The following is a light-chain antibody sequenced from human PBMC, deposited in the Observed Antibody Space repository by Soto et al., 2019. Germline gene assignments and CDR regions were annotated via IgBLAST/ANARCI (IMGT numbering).Light chain of an antibody. CDR1: SYNIGSNT. J-gene: IGLJ2*01. Sequence: QSVLTQPPSASGTPGQRVTISCSGSSYNIGSNTVNWYQQLPGTAPKLLIYSNNQRPSGVPDRFSGSKSGTSASLAISGLQYEDGADYYCAAWDDSLNVVFGGGTKLTVL. V-gene: IGLV1-44*01. CDR3: AAWDDSLNVV. CDR2: SNN.